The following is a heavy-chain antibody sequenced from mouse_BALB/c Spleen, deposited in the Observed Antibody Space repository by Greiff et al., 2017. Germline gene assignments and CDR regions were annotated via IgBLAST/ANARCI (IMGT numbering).Heavy chain of an antibody. J-gene: IGHJ4*01. V-gene: IGHV2-6-7*01. Sequence: VMLVESGPGLVAPSQSLSITCTVSGFSLTGYGVNWVRQPPGKGLEWLGMIWGDGSTDYNSALKSRLSISKDNSKSQVFLKMNSLQTDDTAMYYCARKKYGNYDYAMDYWGQGTSVTVSS. CDR3: ARKKYGNYDYAMDY. CDR2: IWGDGST. CDR1: GFSLTGYG. D-gene: IGHD2-10*02.